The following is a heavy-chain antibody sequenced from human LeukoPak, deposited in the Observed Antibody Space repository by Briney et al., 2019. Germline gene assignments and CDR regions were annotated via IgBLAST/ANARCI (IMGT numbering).Heavy chain of an antibody. Sequence: SETLYLTCTVSGASIRSGDYYWSWIRQPPGKGLEWIGYIYDSGSTYYNPSLKSRITISVDTSENRFSLKLSSVTATDTAVYYCARDCSGGSCYGAFDIWGQGTMVTVSS. CDR3: ARDCSGGSCYGAFDI. D-gene: IGHD2-15*01. CDR2: IYDSGST. CDR1: GASIRSGDYY. V-gene: IGHV4-30-4*01. J-gene: IGHJ3*02.